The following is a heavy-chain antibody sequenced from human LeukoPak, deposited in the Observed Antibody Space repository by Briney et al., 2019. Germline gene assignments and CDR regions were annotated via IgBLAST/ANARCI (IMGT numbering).Heavy chain of an antibody. J-gene: IGHJ6*03. CDR2: IYHSGST. CDR1: GGSISSGGYY. V-gene: IGHV4-30-2*01. Sequence: SETLSLTCTVSGGSISSGGYYWSRIRQPPGKGLEWIGYIYHSGSTYYNPSLKSRVTISVDRSKNQFSLKLSSVTAADTAVYYCARSGSSSEVYYYYYMDVWGKGTTVTVSS. CDR3: ARSGSSSEVYYYYYMDV. D-gene: IGHD6-6*01.